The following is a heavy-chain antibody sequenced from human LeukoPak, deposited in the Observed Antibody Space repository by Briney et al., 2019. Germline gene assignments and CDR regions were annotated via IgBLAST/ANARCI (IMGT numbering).Heavy chain of an antibody. D-gene: IGHD6-19*01. V-gene: IGHV1-2*06. Sequence: ASVRVSCKASGYTFTGYHMHWVRQAPGQGLEWMGRINPNSGDTNYAQKFQGGVTMTRDTSINTAYMELSRLTSDDTAVYYCARGYYPLAVAGAYRNYLDYWGQGSLVTVSS. J-gene: IGHJ4*02. CDR1: GYTFTGYH. CDR2: INPNSGDT. CDR3: ARGYYPLAVAGAYRNYLDY.